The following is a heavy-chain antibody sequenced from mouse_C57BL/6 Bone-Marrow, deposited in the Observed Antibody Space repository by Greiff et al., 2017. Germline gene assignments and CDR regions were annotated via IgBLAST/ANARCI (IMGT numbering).Heavy chain of an antibody. CDR3: ARCGYAFAY. J-gene: IGHJ3*01. Sequence: VQLQQPGAELVKPGASVKLSCKASGYTFTSYWMPWVKQRPGQGLEWIGEIDPSDSYTKYNQKFKGKATLTVDTSSSPAYMKRSILPSEDSAVYYCARCGYAFAYWGQGTLVTVSA. D-gene: IGHD2-2*01. CDR2: IDPSDSYT. V-gene: IGHV1-50*01. CDR1: GYTFTSYW.